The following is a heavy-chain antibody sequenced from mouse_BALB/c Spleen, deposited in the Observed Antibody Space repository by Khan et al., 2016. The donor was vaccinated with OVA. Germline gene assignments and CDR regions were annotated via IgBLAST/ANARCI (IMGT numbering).Heavy chain of an antibody. CDR1: GYTFTSYW. V-gene: IGHV1-7*01. J-gene: IGHJ2*01. CDR2: INPSAGYT. CDR3: ARDRIDY. Sequence: QVQLQQSGAELAKPGASVKMSCKASGYTFTSYWMHWVKQRPGQGLEWIVYINPSAGYTDYNQKFKDKATLTADKSSSTAYMQMSSLTSEDSAVYYCARDRIDYWGQGTTRTVSS.